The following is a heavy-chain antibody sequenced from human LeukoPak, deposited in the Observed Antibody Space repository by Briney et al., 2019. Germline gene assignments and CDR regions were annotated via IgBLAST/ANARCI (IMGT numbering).Heavy chain of an antibody. CDR1: GFTFSSYS. V-gene: IGHV3-21*01. J-gene: IGHJ5*02. CDR3: AKVYDSSGYYYVHWFDP. D-gene: IGHD3-22*01. Sequence: TGGSLRLSCAASGFTFSSYSMNWVRQAPGKGLEWVSSISSSSSYIYYADSVKGRFTISRDNSKNTLYLQMNSLRAEDTAVYYCAKVYDSSGYYYVHWFDPWGQGTLVTVSS. CDR2: ISSSSSYI.